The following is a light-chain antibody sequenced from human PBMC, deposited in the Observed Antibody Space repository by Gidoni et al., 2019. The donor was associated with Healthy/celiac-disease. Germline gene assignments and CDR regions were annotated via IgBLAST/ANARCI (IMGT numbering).Light chain of an antibody. CDR1: QSFSSY. J-gene: IGKJ1*01. V-gene: IGKV3-11*01. CDR3: QQRSTGGT. CDR2: DAS. Sequence: PPPLSLSPGETAPLSCRASQSFSSYLACYQQTPGQATRLLMYDASNRATGIPARFSGSGSGTDFTLTISSLEPEDFAVYYCQQRSTGGTFGQGTKVEIK.